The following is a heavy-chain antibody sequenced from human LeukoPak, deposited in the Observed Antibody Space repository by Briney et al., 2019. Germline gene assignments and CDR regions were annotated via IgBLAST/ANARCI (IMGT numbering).Heavy chain of an antibody. CDR3: ARGTYSSSSLDY. J-gene: IGHJ4*02. CDR2: IGTAGDT. D-gene: IGHD6-6*01. CDR1: GFTFSSYD. Sequence: GGSLRLSCAASGFTFSSYDMHWVRQATGKGLEWVSAIGTAGDTYYPGSAKGRFTISRENAKNSLYLQMNSLRAGDTAVYYCARGTYSSSSLDYWGQGTLVTVSS. V-gene: IGHV3-13*01.